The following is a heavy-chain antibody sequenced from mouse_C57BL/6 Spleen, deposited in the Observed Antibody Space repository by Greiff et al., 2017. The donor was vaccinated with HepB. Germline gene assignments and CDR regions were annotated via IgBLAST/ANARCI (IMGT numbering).Heavy chain of an antibody. CDR3: ARRRAYYSNFYAMDY. J-gene: IGHJ4*01. CDR1: GYAFSSYW. D-gene: IGHD2-5*01. CDR2: IYPGDGDT. V-gene: IGHV1-80*01. Sequence: VKLVESGAELVKPGASVKISCKASGYAFSSYWMNWVKQRPGKGLEWIGQIYPGDGDTNYNGKFKGQATLTADKSSSTAYMQLSSLTSEDSAVYFCARRRAYYSNFYAMDYWGQGTSVTVSS.